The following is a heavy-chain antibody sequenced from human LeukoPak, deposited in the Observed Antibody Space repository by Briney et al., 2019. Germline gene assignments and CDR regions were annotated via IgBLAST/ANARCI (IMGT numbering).Heavy chain of an antibody. J-gene: IGHJ5*02. CDR2: ISRSGGST. V-gene: IGHV3-23*01. D-gene: IGHD1-26*01. CDR3: AKDLGVGADH. Sequence: TGGSLRLSCAASGSTFSNYAMSWVRQAPGKGLEWLSAISRSGGSTYYADSVKGRFTISRDNSKNTLYLQMNSLRAEDTAVYYCAKDLGVGADHWGQGTLVTVSS. CDR1: GSTFSNYA.